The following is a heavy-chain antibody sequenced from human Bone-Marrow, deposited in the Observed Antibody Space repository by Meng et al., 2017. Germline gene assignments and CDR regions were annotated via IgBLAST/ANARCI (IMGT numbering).Heavy chain of an antibody. D-gene: IGHD4-17*01. Sequence: PVLASPSQPMPLTSTFPACPISSCNSYWVWIPQHPGQGLESLGYLCYSGSTYNTPSIKSRVIISVDTSKNQISLRLNSVTAADTAVYYCASLSGDSSVWYLDLWGRGTLVTVSS. CDR1: ACPISSCNSY. J-gene: IGHJ2*01. V-gene: IGHV4-31*03. CDR2: LCYSGST. CDR3: ASLSGDSSVWYLDL.